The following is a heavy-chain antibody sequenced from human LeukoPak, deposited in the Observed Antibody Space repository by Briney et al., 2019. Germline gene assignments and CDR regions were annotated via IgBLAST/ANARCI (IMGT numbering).Heavy chain of an antibody. CDR3: ARELYGSGSKGIS. CDR1: GFTFSSYW. V-gene: IGHV3-7*03. D-gene: IGHD3-10*01. CDR2: IKQDGSEK. J-gene: IGHJ4*02. Sequence: GGSLRLSCAASGFTFSSYWMSWVRQAPGKGLEWVANIKQDGSEKYYVASVKGRFTISRDNAKNSLYLQMNSLRAEDTAVYYCARELYGSGSKGISWGQGTLVTVSS.